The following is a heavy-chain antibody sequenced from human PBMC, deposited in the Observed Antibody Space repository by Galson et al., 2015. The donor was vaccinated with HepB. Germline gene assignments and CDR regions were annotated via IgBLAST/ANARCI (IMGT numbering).Heavy chain of an antibody. CDR3: ARTGTFDI. CDR2: IIPILGIA. V-gene: IGHV1-69*04. D-gene: IGHD3-9*01. CDR1: GGTFSRYA. J-gene: IGHJ3*02. Sequence: SVKVSCKASGGTFSRYAISWVRQAPGQGLEWMGRIIPILGIANYAQKFQGRVTITADKSTSTAYMELSSLRSEDTAVYYCARTGTFDIWGQGTMVTVPS.